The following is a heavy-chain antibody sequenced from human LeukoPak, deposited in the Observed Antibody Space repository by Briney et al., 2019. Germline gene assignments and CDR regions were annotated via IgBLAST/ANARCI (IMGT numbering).Heavy chain of an antibody. CDR3: ARQAIMVRANWFDP. Sequence: SETLSLTCTVSSGSISSSSYYCGWIRQPPGKGLERNGSIYYSGSTYYNPSLKSRVTISVDTSKNQFSLKLSSVIAADTAVYYCARQAIMVRANWFDPWGQGTLVTVSS. J-gene: IGHJ5*02. CDR1: SGSISSSSYY. CDR2: IYYSGST. V-gene: IGHV4-39*01. D-gene: IGHD3-10*01.